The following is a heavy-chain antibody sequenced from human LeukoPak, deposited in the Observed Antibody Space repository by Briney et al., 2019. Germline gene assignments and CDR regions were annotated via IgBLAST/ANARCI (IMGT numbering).Heavy chain of an antibody. CDR2: ISSGGRYI. V-gene: IGHV3-21*01. D-gene: IGHD6-25*01. CDR3: ARDRQRLGSEIDY. Sequence: GGSLRLSCVASGFTFSSFSMNWVRQAPGKGLEWVSSISSGGRYIFYADSVKGRFTISRDNAKNSLHLQMNSLRAEDTAVYYCARDRQRLGSEIDYWGQGTLVTVSS. CDR1: GFTFSSFS. J-gene: IGHJ4*02.